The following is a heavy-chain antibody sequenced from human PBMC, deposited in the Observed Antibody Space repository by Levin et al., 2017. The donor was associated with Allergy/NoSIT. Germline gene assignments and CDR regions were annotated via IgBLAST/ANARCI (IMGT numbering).Heavy chain of an antibody. V-gene: IGHV3-7*01. Sequence: GGSLRLSCAASGFNFRNYWMYWVRQAPGKGLEWVASIKPDGTETSYVGSVRGRFTVSRDNAKNSLYLQMDSLRAEDMAVYYCATLPRTEAFDCWGQGTMVTVSS. CDR2: IKPDGTET. CDR3: ATLPRTEAFDC. J-gene: IGHJ3*01. CDR1: GFNFRNYW. D-gene: IGHD1/OR15-1a*01.